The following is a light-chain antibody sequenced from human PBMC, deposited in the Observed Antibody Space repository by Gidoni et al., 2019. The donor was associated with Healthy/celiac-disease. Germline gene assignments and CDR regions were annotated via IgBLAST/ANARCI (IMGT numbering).Light chain of an antibody. CDR1: QSISSY. Sequence: DIQMTQSPSPLSASVGDRVTITCRASQSISSYLNWYQQKPGKATKLLIYAASSLQSGVPSRFSSSGSGTDFTLTISSLPPEDFATYYCQQSYSTPRTFGQGTKVEIK. CDR2: AAS. V-gene: IGKV1-39*01. J-gene: IGKJ1*01. CDR3: QQSYSTPRT.